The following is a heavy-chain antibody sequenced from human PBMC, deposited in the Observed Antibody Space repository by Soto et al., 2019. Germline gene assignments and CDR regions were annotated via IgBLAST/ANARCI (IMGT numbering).Heavy chain of an antibody. CDR3: ARLQLYLDAFDI. J-gene: IGHJ3*02. CDR2: ITYSTLYT. V-gene: IGHV3-11*06. D-gene: IGHD5-18*01. Sequence: QVQLVESGGGLVKPGGSLRLSCAASGFTFSDYYMSWIRQAPGKGLEWVSYITYSTLYTNYADSVKGRFTISRDNAKNSLYLQMNSLRAEDTAVYYCARLQLYLDAFDIWGQGTMVTVSS. CDR1: GFTFSDYY.